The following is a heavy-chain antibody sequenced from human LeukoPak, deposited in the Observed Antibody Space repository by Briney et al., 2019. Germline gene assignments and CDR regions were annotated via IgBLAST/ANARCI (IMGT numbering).Heavy chain of an antibody. CDR1: GFTFSSYA. Sequence: GGSLRLSCAAFGFTFSSYAMSWVRQAPGKGLEWVSAISGSGGSTYYADSVKGRFTISRDNSKNTLYLQMNSLRAEDTAVYYCAKVGGSGSPYEYYFDYWGQGTLVTVSS. J-gene: IGHJ4*02. D-gene: IGHD3-10*01. V-gene: IGHV3-23*01. CDR3: AKVGGSGSPYEYYFDY. CDR2: ISGSGGST.